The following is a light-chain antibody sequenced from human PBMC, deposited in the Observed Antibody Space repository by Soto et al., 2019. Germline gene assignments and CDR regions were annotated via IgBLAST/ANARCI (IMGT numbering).Light chain of an antibody. CDR3: QQYESSPLT. J-gene: IGKJ4*01. Sequence: EIVLTQSPDTLSLSPGERATLSCRASQSVSSALLAWYQQKPGQAPRLLIYRASTRSTGIPDRFTGSGSGTYFTLTSSRLEPEDFALYYCQQYESSPLTFGGGTKVEIK. V-gene: IGKV3-20*01. CDR2: RAS. CDR1: QSVSSAL.